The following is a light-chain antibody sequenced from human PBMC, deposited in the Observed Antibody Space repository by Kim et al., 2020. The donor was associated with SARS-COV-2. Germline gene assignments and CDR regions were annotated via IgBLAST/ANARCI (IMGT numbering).Light chain of an antibody. CDR2: GDT. J-gene: IGLJ3*02. CDR1: SCDVGTYNL. CDR3: CSYAGTSTWV. Sequence: GQSITISCTGTSCDVGTYNLVSWYQQKPGKAPKVMIYGDTKRPSGVSNRFSGSKSGNTASLTISGLQAEDEGYYHCCSYAGTSTWVFGGGTQLTVL. V-gene: IGLV2-23*01.